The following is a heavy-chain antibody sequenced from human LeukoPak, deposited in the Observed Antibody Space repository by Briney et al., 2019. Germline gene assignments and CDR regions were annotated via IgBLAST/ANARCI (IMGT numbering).Heavy chain of an antibody. J-gene: IGHJ4*02. D-gene: IGHD1-14*01. CDR1: GFTFSSYS. Sequence: GGSLRLSCAASGFTFSSYSMNWVRQAPGKGLEWVSSISSSSSYIYYADSVKGRFTISRDNAKNSLYLQMNSLRGEDTGVYYCAKDTYGPDDYWGQGTLVTVSS. CDR2: ISSSSSYI. V-gene: IGHV3-21*01. CDR3: AKDTYGPDDY.